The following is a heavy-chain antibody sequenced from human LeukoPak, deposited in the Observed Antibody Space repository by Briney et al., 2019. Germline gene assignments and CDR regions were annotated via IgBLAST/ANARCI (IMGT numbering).Heavy chain of an antibody. J-gene: IGHJ4*02. V-gene: IGHV5-51*01. CDR3: ARTQYYYDKRAGTYFDY. CDR1: GYSFTSYW. D-gene: IGHD3-22*01. CDR2: IYPGDSDT. Sequence: GESLKISCKGSGYSFTSYWIGWVRQMPGKGLEWMGIIYPGDSDTRYSPSFQGQVTISADKSISTAYLQWSSLKASDTAMYYCARTQYYYDKRAGTYFDYWGQGTLVTVSS.